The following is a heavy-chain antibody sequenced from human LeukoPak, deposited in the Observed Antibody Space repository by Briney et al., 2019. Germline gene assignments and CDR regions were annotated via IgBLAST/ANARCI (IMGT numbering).Heavy chain of an antibody. CDR1: GGSISSGSYY. D-gene: IGHD5-18*01. J-gene: IGHJ6*03. CDR2: IYTSGST. V-gene: IGHV4-61*02. Sequence: SETLSLTCTVSGGSISSGSYYWRWIRRPAGKGLEWVGRIYTSGSTNYNPSLKSRVTISVDTSKKQFSLKLSSVTAADTAVYYCARDRGYSYGYDYCYYMDVWGKGTTVTVSS. CDR3: ARDRGYSYGYDYCYYMDV.